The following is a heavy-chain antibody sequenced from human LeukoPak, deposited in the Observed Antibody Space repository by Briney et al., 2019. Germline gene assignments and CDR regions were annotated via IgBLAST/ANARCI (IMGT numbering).Heavy chain of an antibody. CDR3: ARRYFDY. V-gene: IGHV3-23*01. Sequence: PGGSLRLSCAASGFTFSSYAMSWVRQAPGKGLEWVSAIRDSGSSTHYADSVKGRFTTSRDNSKNTLFLQMNSLRAEDTAVYYCARRYFDYWGQGTLVSVSS. J-gene: IGHJ4*02. CDR2: IRDSGSST. CDR1: GFTFSSYA.